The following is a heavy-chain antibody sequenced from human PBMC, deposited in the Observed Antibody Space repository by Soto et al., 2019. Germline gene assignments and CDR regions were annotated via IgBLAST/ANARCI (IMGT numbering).Heavy chain of an antibody. V-gene: IGHV1-2*02. Sequence: RASGKVSCKASGYTFTGYYMHWVRQAPGQGLEWMGWINPNSGGTNYAQKFQGRVTMTRDTSISTAYMELSRLRSDDTAVYYCARPLFTHPHTSDNPYGMDVWGQGTTVTVSS. J-gene: IGHJ6*02. CDR3: ARPLFTHPHTSDNPYGMDV. CDR2: INPNSGGT. CDR1: GYTFTGYY.